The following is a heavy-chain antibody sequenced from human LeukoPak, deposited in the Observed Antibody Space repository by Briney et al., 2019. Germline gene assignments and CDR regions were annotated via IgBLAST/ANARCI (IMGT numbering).Heavy chain of an antibody. J-gene: IGHJ4*02. CDR1: GFTFSKYW. CDR3: ATKQWLAPPPDS. D-gene: IGHD6-19*01. V-gene: IGHV3-74*01. CDR2: INTDGTVT. Sequence: PGGSLRLSCAASGFTFSKYWMLWVRQAPGQGLERVSRINTDGTVTTYADSVKGRFTVSRDNADNTMFLQMSSVRDEDTAVYYCATKQWLAPPPDSWGQGTPVTVSS.